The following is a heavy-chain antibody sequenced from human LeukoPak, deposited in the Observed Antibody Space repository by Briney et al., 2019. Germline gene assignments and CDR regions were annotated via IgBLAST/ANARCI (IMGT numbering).Heavy chain of an antibody. D-gene: IGHD2-15*01. Sequence: GGSLRLSCAASGFTFSDNYMSWIRQAPGKGLEWVSYISSSGSIYYADSVKGRLTISRDNAKNSLYLQMNSLRAEDTAVYYCAKSGLNRFDYWGQGTLVTVSS. CDR2: ISSSGSI. CDR1: GFTFSDNY. CDR3: AKSGLNRFDY. J-gene: IGHJ4*02. V-gene: IGHV3-11*04.